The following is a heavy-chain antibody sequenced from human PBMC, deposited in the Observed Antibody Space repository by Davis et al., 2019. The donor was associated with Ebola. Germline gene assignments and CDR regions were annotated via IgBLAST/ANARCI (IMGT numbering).Heavy chain of an antibody. D-gene: IGHD2-8*02. Sequence: SVKVSCKASGGTFSSYAISWVRQAPGQGLEWMGGIIPIFGTANYAQKFQGRVTITADKSTSTAYMELSSLRSEDTAVYYCARYCTGGVCYGGMYGMDVWGQGTTVTVSS. CDR1: GGTFSSYA. CDR3: ARYCTGGVCYGGMYGMDV. J-gene: IGHJ6*02. CDR2: IIPIFGTA. V-gene: IGHV1-69*06.